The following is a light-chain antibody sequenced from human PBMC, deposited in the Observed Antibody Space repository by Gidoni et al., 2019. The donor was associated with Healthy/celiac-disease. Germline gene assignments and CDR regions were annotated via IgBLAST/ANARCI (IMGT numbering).Light chain of an antibody. CDR2: AAS. Sequence: DIQPTQSPSSVSASVGDRVTITCRASQGISSGLGWYQQKPGKAPKLLIYAASSLQSGVPSRFSGSGSGTDFTLTISSLQPEDFATYYCQQANSFPQTFGGGTKVEIK. J-gene: IGKJ4*02. CDR1: QGISSG. CDR3: QQANSFPQT. V-gene: IGKV1-12*01.